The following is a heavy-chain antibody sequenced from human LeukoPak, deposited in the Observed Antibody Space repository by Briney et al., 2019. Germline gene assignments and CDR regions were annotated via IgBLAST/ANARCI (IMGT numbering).Heavy chain of an antibody. V-gene: IGHV4-34*01. CDR3: ASSPVLLWFGELLISQPYDS. CDR1: GGSFSGYY. D-gene: IGHD3-10*01. Sequence: SETLSLTCAVYGGSFSGYYWSWIRQPPGKGLEWIGEINHSGSTNYNPSLKGRLTISVDTSRNQFSLRLSSVTAADTAVYYCASSPVLLWFGELLISQPYDSWGQGTLVTVSS. CDR2: INHSGST. J-gene: IGHJ4*02.